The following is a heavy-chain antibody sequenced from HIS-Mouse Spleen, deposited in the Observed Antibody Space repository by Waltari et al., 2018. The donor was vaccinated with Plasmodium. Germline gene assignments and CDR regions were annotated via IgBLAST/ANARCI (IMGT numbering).Heavy chain of an antibody. D-gene: IGHD3-10*01. CDR2: VDPEDGET. V-gene: IGHV1-24*01. CDR3: ATILDYYGSGSYYNGVLDY. CDR1: GYTLTELS. J-gene: IGHJ4*02. Sequence: QVQLVQSGAEVKKPGASVKVSCKVSGYTLTELSMHWVRQDPGKGLEWMGGVDPEDGETIYAQKFQGRVTMTEDTSTDTAYMELSSLRSEDTAVYYCATILDYYGSGSYYNGVLDYWGQGTLVTVSS.